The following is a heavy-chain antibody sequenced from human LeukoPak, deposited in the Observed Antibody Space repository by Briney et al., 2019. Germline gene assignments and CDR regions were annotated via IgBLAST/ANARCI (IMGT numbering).Heavy chain of an antibody. D-gene: IGHD1-26*01. V-gene: IGHV3-9*01. CDR1: GFTFDDYA. CDR2: ISWNSGSL. CDR3: AKDRGGELLYYFDY. Sequence: PGRSLRLSCAASGFTFDDYAMHWVRQAPGKGLEWVSGISWNSGSLTYADSVKGRFTIFRDNAKNSLYLQMNSLRAEDTALYYCAKDRGGELLYYFDYWGQGTLVTVPS. J-gene: IGHJ4*02.